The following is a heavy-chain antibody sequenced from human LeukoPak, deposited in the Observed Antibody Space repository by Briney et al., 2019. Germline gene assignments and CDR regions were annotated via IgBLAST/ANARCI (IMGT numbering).Heavy chain of an antibody. Sequence: GGSLRLSCAASGFTFSIYSMNWVRQAPGKGLEWISYINSGGGTTYYADSVKGRFTISRDNAKNSLYLQMNSLRAEDTAVYYCARDRANDYGDYWGQGTLVTVSS. CDR1: GFTFSIYS. V-gene: IGHV3-48*01. J-gene: IGHJ4*02. CDR3: ARDRANDYGDY. CDR2: INSGGGTT.